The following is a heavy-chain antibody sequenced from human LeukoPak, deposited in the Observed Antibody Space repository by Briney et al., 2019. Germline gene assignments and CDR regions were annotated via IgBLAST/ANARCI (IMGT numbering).Heavy chain of an antibody. V-gene: IGHV1-8*01. CDR1: GYTFTSYD. CDR2: MNPNSGNT. J-gene: IGHJ6*03. Sequence: ASVKVSCKASGYTFTSYDINWVRQATRQGLEWMGWMNPNSGNTGYAQKFQGRVTMTRNPSISTAYMELSSLRSEDTTVYYCARVGEYSSSWYRGDYYYYYMDVWGKGTTVTVSS. D-gene: IGHD6-13*01. CDR3: ARVGEYSSSWYRGDYYYYYMDV.